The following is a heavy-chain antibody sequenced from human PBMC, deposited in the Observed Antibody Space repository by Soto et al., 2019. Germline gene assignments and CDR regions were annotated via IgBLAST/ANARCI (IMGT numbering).Heavy chain of an antibody. CDR2: LSSSGEKT. CDR3: AKESLFPSIQGIITN. CDR1: GLNFAGYA. J-gene: IGHJ4*02. Sequence: EVRLSESGGGLARPGGSLRLSCAASGLNFAGYAMSWVRQAPGKGLDWVSSLSSSGEKTYYSDSVRGRFTISRDNTKNTVYLQMNTLSADDTAVYFCAKESLFPSIQGIITNWGQGVVVSVSS. V-gene: IGHV3-23*01. D-gene: IGHD2-2*01.